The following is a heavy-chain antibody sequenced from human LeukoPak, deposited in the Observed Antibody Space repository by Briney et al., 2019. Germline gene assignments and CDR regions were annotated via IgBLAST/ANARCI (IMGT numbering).Heavy chain of an antibody. Sequence: GGSLRLSCAASGFTSSSYWMHWVRQVPGKGLVWVSRISGDGTARNYADSVKGRFTISRDDAKNTVDLQMNSLRGEDTAVYYCARDEDVVELTYYFDYWGQGTLVTVSS. D-gene: IGHD2-2*01. V-gene: IGHV3-74*01. CDR3: ARDEDVVELTYYFDY. CDR1: GFTSSSYW. J-gene: IGHJ4*02. CDR2: ISGDGTAR.